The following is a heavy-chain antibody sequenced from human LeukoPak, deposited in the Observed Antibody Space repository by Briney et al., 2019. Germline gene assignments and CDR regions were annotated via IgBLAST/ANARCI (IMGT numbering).Heavy chain of an antibody. CDR3: ARTRYSDGHFYGMDV. CDR1: AFFSSYW. Sequence: GGSLRLSCAASAFFSSYWMTWVRQAPGKGLEWVANIKQDGSEKNYVDSAKGRFTISRDNAKNSLYLQMNSLRAEDTAVYFCARTRYSDGHFYGMDVWGQGTTVTVSS. D-gene: IGHD5-24*01. CDR2: IKQDGSEK. J-gene: IGHJ6*02. V-gene: IGHV3-7*02.